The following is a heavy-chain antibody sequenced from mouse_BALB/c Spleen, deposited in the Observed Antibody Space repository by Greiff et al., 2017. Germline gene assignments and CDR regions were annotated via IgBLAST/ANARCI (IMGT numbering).Heavy chain of an antibody. D-gene: IGHD1-1*01. CDR3: ARYYYGSTGGFDY. V-gene: IGHV5-15*02. CDR1: GFTFSDYG. J-gene: IGHJ2*01. Sequence: EVQRVESGGGLVQPGGSRKLSCAASGFTFSDYGMAWVRQAPGKGPEWVAFISNLAYSIYYADTVTGRFTISRENAKNTLYLEMSSLRSEDTAMYYCARYYYGSTGGFDYWGQGTTLTVSS. CDR2: ISNLAYSI.